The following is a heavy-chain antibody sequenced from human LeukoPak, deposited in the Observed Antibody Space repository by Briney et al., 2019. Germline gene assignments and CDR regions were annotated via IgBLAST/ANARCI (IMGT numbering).Heavy chain of an antibody. V-gene: IGHV3-74*01. J-gene: IGHJ4*02. CDR3: ARGGGSYYGGPSY. D-gene: IGHD1-26*01. CDR2: INSDGSST. CDR1: GFTFSSYW. Sequence: GGSLRLSCAASGFTFSSYWMHWVRQAPGKGLVWVSRINSDGSSTSYADSVKGRFTISRDNAKNTLYLQMNSLRAEDTAVYYCARGGGSYYGGPSYWGQGTLVTVSS.